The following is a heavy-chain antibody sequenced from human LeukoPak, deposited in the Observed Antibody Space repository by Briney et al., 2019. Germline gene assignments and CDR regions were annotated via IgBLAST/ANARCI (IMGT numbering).Heavy chain of an antibody. CDR1: GFTVSSNY. V-gene: IGHV3-66*01. Sequence: GGSLRLSCAASGFTVSSNYMSWVRQAPGKGLEWVSVIYSGGSTYYADSVKGRFTISRDNSKYTLYLQMNSLRAEDTAVYYCARAGTSYYYDSSGYYRYWGQGTLVTVSS. CDR3: ARAGTSYYYDSSGYYRY. CDR2: IYSGGST. D-gene: IGHD3-22*01. J-gene: IGHJ4*02.